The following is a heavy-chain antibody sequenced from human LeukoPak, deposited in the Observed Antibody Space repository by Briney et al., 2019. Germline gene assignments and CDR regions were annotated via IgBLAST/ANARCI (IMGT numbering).Heavy chain of an antibody. CDR1: GGTFSSYA. D-gene: IGHD1-20*01. J-gene: IGHJ6*03. CDR2: IIPIFGTA. CDR3: ARGKYNWNYYYYMDV. V-gene: IGHV1-69*05. Sequence: ASVKVSCKASGGTFSSYAISWVRQAPGQGLEWMGGIIPIFGTANYAQKFQGRVTITTDESTSTAYMELNSLRSEDTAVYYCARGKYNWNYYYYMDVWGKGTTVTVSS.